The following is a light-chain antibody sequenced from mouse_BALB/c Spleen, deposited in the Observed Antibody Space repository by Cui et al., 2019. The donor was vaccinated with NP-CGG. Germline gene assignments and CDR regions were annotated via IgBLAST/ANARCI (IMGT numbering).Light chain of an antibody. V-gene: IGLV1*01. CDR1: TGTVITSNY. Sequence: QAVVTQESALTTSPGETVTLTCRSSTGTVITSNYANWVQEKPDHLFTGLIGGTNNRAPGVPARFSGSLIGDKAALIITGVQTEDEATYFCALWYSNHWVFGGGTKLTVL. J-gene: IGLJ1*01. CDR2: GTN. CDR3: ALWYSNHWV.